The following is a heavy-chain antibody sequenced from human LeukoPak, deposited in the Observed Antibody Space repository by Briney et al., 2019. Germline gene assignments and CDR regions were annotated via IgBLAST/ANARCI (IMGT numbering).Heavy chain of an antibody. CDR1: GFTFSSYA. D-gene: IGHD3-22*01. Sequence: PGGSLRLSCAASGFTFSSYAMSWARQAPGKGLEWVSAISGSGGSTYYADSVKGRFTISRDNSKNTLYLQMDSLRAEDTAVYYCAKSGSWDYYDSSGNVNYFDYWGQGTLVTVSS. V-gene: IGHV3-23*01. CDR3: AKSGSWDYYDSSGNVNYFDY. J-gene: IGHJ4*02. CDR2: ISGSGGST.